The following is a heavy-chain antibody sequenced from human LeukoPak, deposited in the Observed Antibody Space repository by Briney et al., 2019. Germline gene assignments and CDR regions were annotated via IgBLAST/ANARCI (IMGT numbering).Heavy chain of an antibody. CDR2: INHSGGT. Sequence: SETLSLTCAVYGGSFSGYYWSWIRQPPGKGLEWIGEINHSGGTNYNPSLNSRVTMSVDKSKNQFSLKLSSVTAADTAVYYCARGPGTALVRGGLYWGLGTLVTVSS. CDR1: GGSFSGYY. D-gene: IGHD5-18*01. V-gene: IGHV4-34*01. CDR3: ARGPGTALVRGGLY. J-gene: IGHJ4*02.